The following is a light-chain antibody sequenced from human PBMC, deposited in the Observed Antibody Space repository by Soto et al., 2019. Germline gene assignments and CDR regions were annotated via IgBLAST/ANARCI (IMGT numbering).Light chain of an antibody. CDR2: EDN. CDR1: SSNIGKNY. V-gene: IGLV1-51*02. CDR3: GTWDSSLSVFV. J-gene: IGLJ1*01. Sequence: QSVLTQPPSVSAAPGQKVTFSCSGSSSNIGKNYVSWYQQVPGPAPKLLIYEDNKRRSGIPDRFSGSKSGTSATLGITGLQTGDEADYYCGTWDSSLSVFVFGTGAKVTVL.